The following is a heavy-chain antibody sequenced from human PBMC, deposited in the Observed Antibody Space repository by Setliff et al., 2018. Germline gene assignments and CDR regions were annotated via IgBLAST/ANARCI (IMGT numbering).Heavy chain of an antibody. CDR1: GFSFSNYA. J-gene: IGHJ4*02. D-gene: IGHD2-15*01. CDR2: FSSRNDYI. Sequence: GGSLRLSCEASGFSFSNYAMNWVRQAPGKGLEWVASFSSRNDYIYHADSVKGRFTISRDNAKTSLYLQMNSLRAEDTAIYYCARDIRGILSLHDFDSWGQGTLVTVSS. V-gene: IGHV3-21*01. CDR3: ARDIRGILSLHDFDS.